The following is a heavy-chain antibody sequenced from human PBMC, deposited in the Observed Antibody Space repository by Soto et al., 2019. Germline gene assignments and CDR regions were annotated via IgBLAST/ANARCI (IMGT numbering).Heavy chain of an antibody. Sequence: ASETMFVTCTVSGVSISSDYLTWIRQTTGKGLEWIAYTSHTGTTDYNPSLKSRVTISLDTSKNQFSLKLSSVTAADTAVYYCARHIPERGSGSLIPYYYYYGMDVWGQGTTVTVSS. CDR1: GVSISSDY. CDR2: TSHTGTT. V-gene: IGHV4-59*08. J-gene: IGHJ6*02. CDR3: ARHIPERGSGSLIPYYYYYGMDV. D-gene: IGHD3-10*01.